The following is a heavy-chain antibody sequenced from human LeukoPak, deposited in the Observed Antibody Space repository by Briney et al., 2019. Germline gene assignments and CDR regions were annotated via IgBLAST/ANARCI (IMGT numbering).Heavy chain of an antibody. J-gene: IGHJ4*02. CDR3: VRDQAGLDY. Sequence: SETLSLTCTVSGGSISSSSYYWGWIRQPPGKGLEWIGSIYYSGSTYYNPSLKSRVTISVDTSKNQFSLKLSSVTAADTAVYYCVRDQAGLDYWGQGTLVTVSS. V-gene: IGHV4-39*02. CDR1: GGSISSSSYY. D-gene: IGHD6-13*01. CDR2: IYYSGST.